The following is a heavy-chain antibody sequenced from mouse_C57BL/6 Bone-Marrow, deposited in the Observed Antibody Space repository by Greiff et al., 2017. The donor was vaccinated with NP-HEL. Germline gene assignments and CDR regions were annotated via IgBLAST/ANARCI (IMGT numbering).Heavy chain of an antibody. D-gene: IGHD1-1*01. CDR1: GFTFSDYG. V-gene: IGHV5-17*01. CDR2: ISSGSSTT. CDR3: VPYYYGSSWSLFAC. J-gene: IGHJ3*01. Sequence: EVKLMESGGGLVKPGGSLKLSCAASGFTFSDYGMHWVRQAPEKGLEWVAYISSGSSTTYYADTVKGRFTIARDNAKNTLFLQMTRLRSEDTAMYYCVPYYYGSSWSLFACWGQGTLVTVAA.